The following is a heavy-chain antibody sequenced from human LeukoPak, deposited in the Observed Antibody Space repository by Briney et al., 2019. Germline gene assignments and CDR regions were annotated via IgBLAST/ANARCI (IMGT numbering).Heavy chain of an antibody. CDR3: AKMRDFWSGYLGYFDL. CDR1: GFTFSSYA. D-gene: IGHD3-3*01. V-gene: IGHV3-23*01. CDR2: ISAGGSST. J-gene: IGHJ2*01. Sequence: GGSLRLSCAASGFTFSSYAMSWVRQAPGKGREWVSAISAGGSSTYSADSVKGRFTISRDNSKNTLYLRMNSLRAEDTAVYYCAKMRDFWSGYLGYFDLWGRGTLVTVSS.